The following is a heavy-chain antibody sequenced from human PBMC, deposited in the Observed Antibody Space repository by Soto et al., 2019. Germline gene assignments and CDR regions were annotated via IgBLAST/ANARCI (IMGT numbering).Heavy chain of an antibody. CDR2: ISYDGSNK. D-gene: IGHD2-21*02. CDR3: ARDTAVWCGGDCSYYFDY. V-gene: IGHV3-30-3*01. CDR1: GFTFSSYA. J-gene: IGHJ4*02. Sequence: PGGSLRLSCAASGFTFSSYAMHWVRQAPGKGLEWVAVISYDGSNKYYADSVKGRFTISRDNSKNTLYLQMNSLRAEDTAVYYCARDTAVWCGGDCSYYFDYWGQGTLVTVSS.